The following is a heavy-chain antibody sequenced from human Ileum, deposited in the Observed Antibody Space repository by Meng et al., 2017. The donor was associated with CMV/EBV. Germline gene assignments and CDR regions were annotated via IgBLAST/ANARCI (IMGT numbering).Heavy chain of an antibody. D-gene: IGHD3-16*01. CDR1: GFTFSSDW. Sequence: SLRLSCVTSGFTFSSDWMHWVRQVPGKGLVWVSRISNDGRTTNYADTVKGRFTVTRDNAKNILYLQMNRLRDEDTYLYYCTRGQSGKYDYFDYWGQGALVTVSS. CDR3: TRGQSGKYDYFDY. J-gene: IGHJ4*02. CDR2: ISNDGRTT. V-gene: IGHV3-74*01.